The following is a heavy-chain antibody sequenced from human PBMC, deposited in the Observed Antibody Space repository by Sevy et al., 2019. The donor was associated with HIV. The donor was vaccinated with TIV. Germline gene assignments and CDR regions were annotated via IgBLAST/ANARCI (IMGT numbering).Heavy chain of an antibody. V-gene: IGHV3-30*04. Sequence: GGSLRLSCAASGFTFSSYAMHWVRQAPGKGLEWVAVISYEGRNKYYGDSVKGRFTISRDKSKNTLYLQMNSLRAGDTTVYYCATEKGARTLIYLDWGAFDIGGKGPRVPASS. CDR2: ISYEGRNK. CDR1: GFTFSSYA. CDR3: ATEKGARTLIYLDWGAFDI. D-gene: IGHD3-9*01. J-gene: IGHJ3*02.